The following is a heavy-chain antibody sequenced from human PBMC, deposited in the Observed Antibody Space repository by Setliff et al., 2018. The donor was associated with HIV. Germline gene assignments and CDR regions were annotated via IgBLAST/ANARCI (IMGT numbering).Heavy chain of an antibody. J-gene: IGHJ4*02. CDR2: INWNGGSI. CDR3: ARDRKSGNYYYFDD. V-gene: IGHV3-20*04. CDR1: GFTFSDYY. D-gene: IGHD1-7*01. Sequence: PGGSLRLSCAASGFTFSDYYMTWVRQAPGRGLEWVSGINWNGGSISYVDSVKGRFTISRDNAKNSLYLQMSSLRAEDTALYYCARDRKSGNYYYFDDWGQGTLVTVSS.